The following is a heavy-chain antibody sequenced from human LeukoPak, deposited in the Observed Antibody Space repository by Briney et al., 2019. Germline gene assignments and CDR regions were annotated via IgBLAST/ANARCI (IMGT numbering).Heavy chain of an antibody. Sequence: PSETLSLTCTVSGGSISGTSYYWGWIRQPLGKGLEWIGSLSYSGSTYCNPSLKSRVTISVDTSKTHLSLRLSSVTAADTAVYYCARHLSSSWPPGDAFDIWGQGTMVTVSS. CDR2: LSYSGST. J-gene: IGHJ3*02. CDR1: GGSISGTSYY. V-gene: IGHV4-39*07. CDR3: ARHLSSSWPPGDAFDI. D-gene: IGHD6-13*01.